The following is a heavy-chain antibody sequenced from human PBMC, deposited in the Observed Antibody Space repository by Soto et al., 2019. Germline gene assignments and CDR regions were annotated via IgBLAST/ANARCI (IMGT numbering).Heavy chain of an antibody. CDR3: ARKDKSGYFNWFDP. CDR1: GYRFTSYW. Sequence: ESLKISCRTSGYRFTSYWIAWVRQMPGKGLEWMGIIFPSDSDTRYSPSFQGQVTISADRSTSTVFLQWASLKASDTAVYFCARKDKSGYFNWFDPVGQGTLVTVFS. V-gene: IGHV5-51*01. J-gene: IGHJ5*02. CDR2: IFPSDSDT. D-gene: IGHD3-22*01.